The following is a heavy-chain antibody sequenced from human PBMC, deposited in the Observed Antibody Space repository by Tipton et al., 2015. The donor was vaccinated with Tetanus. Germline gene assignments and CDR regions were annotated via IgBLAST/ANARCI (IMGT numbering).Heavy chain of an antibody. D-gene: IGHD1-7*01. V-gene: IGHV4-59*01. CDR3: ARANYDSSKKGPFDS. J-gene: IGHJ4*02. Sequence: TLSLTCTVSGDSISGDYWSWIRQPPGKGLEWIGYIHYSGNPNYNPSLKSRVTISVDTSRNQFSFSLKLTSVTAADTAVYYCARANYDSSKKGPFDSWGQGSLVIVSS. CDR2: IHYSGNP. CDR1: GDSISGDY.